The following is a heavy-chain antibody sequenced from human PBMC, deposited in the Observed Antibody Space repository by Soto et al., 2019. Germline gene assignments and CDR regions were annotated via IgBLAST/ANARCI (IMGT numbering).Heavy chain of an antibody. CDR1: GFTFSDYW. J-gene: IGHJ6*02. CDR3: ARNLAIFGVVISYYYYGMDV. CDR2: INLDGSDK. V-gene: IGHV3-7*01. D-gene: IGHD3-3*01. Sequence: ASVKVSCAASGFTFSDYWMTWVRQAPGKGLEWVANINLDGSDKYYVDSVKGRFTMSRDNSKNSLYLQMNSLGAEDTAVYYCARNLAIFGVVISYYYYGMDVWGQGTTVTVSS.